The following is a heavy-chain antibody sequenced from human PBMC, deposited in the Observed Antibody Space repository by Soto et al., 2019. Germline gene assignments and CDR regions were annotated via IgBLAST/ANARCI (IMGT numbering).Heavy chain of an antibody. Sequence: QVQLVQSGDEVKKPGASVKVSCKASGYIFVNYGIAWVRQAPGQGLEWMGWISPYTGNTHSATKVQGRLAMTRDTCTSTDYTDLGSLTSAETAGYYFVMVDNYVTPTPQDVWGQGTTVTVSS. CDR3: VMVDNYVTPTPQDV. CDR2: ISPYTGNT. CDR1: GYIFVNYG. J-gene: IGHJ6*02. V-gene: IGHV1-18*01. D-gene: IGHD3-16*01.